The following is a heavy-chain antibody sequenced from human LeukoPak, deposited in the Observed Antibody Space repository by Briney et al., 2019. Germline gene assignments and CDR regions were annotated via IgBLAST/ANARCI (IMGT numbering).Heavy chain of an antibody. V-gene: IGHV4-34*01. Sequence: PSDTLSLTCAVYGGSFSGYYWSWIRQPPGKGLEWIGGINHSGSTNYNPSLKSRVTISVDTSKNQFSLKPSSVTAADTAVYYCARGRIAARYFDYWGQGTLVTVSS. J-gene: IGHJ4*02. D-gene: IGHD6-6*01. CDR2: INHSGST. CDR1: GGSFSGYY. CDR3: ARGRIAARYFDY.